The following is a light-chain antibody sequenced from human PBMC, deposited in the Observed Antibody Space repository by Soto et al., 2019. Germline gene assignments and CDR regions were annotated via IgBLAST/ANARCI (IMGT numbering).Light chain of an antibody. CDR2: AAS. J-gene: IGKJ3*01. CDR3: QQYYSFPST. V-gene: IGKV1-8*01. Sequence: AIRMTQSPSSLSAYTGDRVTVTCRASQGINSYLAWYQQKPGKAHNLLIYAASTLQSGAPSRFSGSGAGTDFTLTISCLQSEDFTAYYGQQYYSFPSTFGPGTKVDI. CDR1: QGINSY.